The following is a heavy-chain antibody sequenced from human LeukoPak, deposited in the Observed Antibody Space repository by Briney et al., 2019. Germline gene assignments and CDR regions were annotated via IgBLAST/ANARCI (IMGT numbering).Heavy chain of an antibody. CDR2: ISYDGSDK. Sequence: GGSLRLSCAASGFTFSSYDMHWVRQAPGKGLEWVAVISYDGSDKYYADSVRGRFTVSRDNSKNTLYLQMNSLRAEDTATYYCARVGAVWGQGTLVTVSS. V-gene: IGHV3-30-3*01. CDR3: ARVGAV. D-gene: IGHD3-10*01. J-gene: IGHJ4*02. CDR1: GFTFSSYD.